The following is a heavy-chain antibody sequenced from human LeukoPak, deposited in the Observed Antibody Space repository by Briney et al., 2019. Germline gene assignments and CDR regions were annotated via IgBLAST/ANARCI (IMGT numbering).Heavy chain of an antibody. CDR1: GFMFSDYH. CDR2: ISTTGNTI. V-gene: IGHV3-11*01. Sequence: GGSLRLSCAASGFMFSDYHMTWIRQAPGKGLEWISYISTTGNTIFYADSVKGRFTVSRDENSLFLQLNSLRAEDTAVYYCARDLGNARAQQLVLRGAFDIWGQGTMVTVSS. D-gene: IGHD6-13*01. CDR3: ARDLGNARAQQLVLRGAFDI. J-gene: IGHJ3*02.